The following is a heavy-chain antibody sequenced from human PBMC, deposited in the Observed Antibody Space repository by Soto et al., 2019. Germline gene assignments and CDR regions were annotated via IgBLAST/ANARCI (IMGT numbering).Heavy chain of an antibody. V-gene: IGHV3-23*01. J-gene: IGHJ4*02. CDR2: ISGSGGST. D-gene: IGHD3-16*02. Sequence: GGSLRLSCAASGFTFSSYAMSWVRQAPGKGLEWVSAISGSGGSTYYADSVKGRFTISRDNSKNTLYLQMNSLRAEDNAVYYCATNPEYYDDMWGSDRPKGVFSYYFDYWGQGTLVTVSS. CDR1: GFTFSSYA. CDR3: ATNPEYYDDMWGSDRPKGVFSYYFDY.